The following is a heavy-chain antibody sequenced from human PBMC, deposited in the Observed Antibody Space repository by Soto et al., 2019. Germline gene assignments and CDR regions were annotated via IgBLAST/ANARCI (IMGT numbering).Heavy chain of an antibody. J-gene: IGHJ6*02. CDR2: INSDGSST. V-gene: IGHV3-74*01. Sequence: GGSRRLSCAASGFTFSSYWMHWVRQAPGKGLVWVSRINSDGSSTSYADSVKGRFTISRDNAKNTLYLQMNSLRAEDTAVYYCVRENYYYGMDVWGQGTTVTVSS. CDR1: GFTFSSYW. CDR3: VRENYYYGMDV.